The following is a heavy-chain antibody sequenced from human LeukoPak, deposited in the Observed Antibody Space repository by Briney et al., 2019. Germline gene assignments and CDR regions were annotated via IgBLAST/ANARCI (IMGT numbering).Heavy chain of an antibody. CDR3: AGSNSCYSCSDTFDF. CDR2: IYYSGNT. D-gene: IGHD2-2*01. Sequence: PSETLSLTCTVSGGSISSSDYYWSWIRQPPGKGLEWIGYIYYSGNTYYNPSLQSRVSISVDTSKNQVSLKVSSLTAADAAVYYCAGSNSCYSCSDTFDFWGQGTMVTVSS. J-gene: IGHJ3*01. CDR1: GGSISSSDYY. V-gene: IGHV4-30-4*08.